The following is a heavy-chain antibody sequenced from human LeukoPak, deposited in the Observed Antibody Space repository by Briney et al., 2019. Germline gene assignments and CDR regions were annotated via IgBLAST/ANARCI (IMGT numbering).Heavy chain of an antibody. CDR2: ISSSSSYI. CDR3: EKTYMYGNGGICYPDYYMDV. D-gene: IGHD2-15*01. Sequence: GGSLRLSCAASGFTFSSYSMNWVRQAPGKGLEWVSSISSSSSYIYYADSVKGRFTISRDNSKNTMYLPMKSLRAEDTAVYHCEKTYMYGNGGICYPDYYMDVWGKGTTVTVSS. V-gene: IGHV3-21*04. J-gene: IGHJ6*03. CDR1: GFTFSSYS.